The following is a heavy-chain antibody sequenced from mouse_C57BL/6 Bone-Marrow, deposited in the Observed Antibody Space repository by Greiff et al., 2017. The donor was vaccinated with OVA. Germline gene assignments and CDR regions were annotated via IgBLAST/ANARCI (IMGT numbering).Heavy chain of an antibody. V-gene: IGHV1-55*01. CDR1: GYTFTSYW. CDR3: ARGGYEGYWYLDV. Sequence: VQLQQPGAELVKPGASVKMSCKASGYTFTSYWITWVKQRPGQGLAWIGDIYPGSGSTNYNEKFKSKATLTVDTSSSTAYMQLSSLTSEDSAVYYCARGGYEGYWYLDVWGTGTTVTVSA. CDR2: IYPGSGST. J-gene: IGHJ1*03. D-gene: IGHD2-2*01.